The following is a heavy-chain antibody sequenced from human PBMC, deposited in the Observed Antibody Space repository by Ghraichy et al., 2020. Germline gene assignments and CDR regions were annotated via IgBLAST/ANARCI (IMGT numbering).Heavy chain of an antibody. J-gene: IGHJ3*02. V-gene: IGHV3-23*01. Sequence: GGSLRLSCAASGLTFSSYAMSWVRQAPGKGLEWVSAISGSGGSTYYAESVKGRFTISRDNSKNTLYLQMNSLRAEDTAVYYCAKGVLTGDRALHTNAFDIWGQVTMVTVSS. D-gene: IGHD7-27*01. CDR1: GLTFSSYA. CDR2: ISGSGGST. CDR3: AKGVLTGDRALHTNAFDI.